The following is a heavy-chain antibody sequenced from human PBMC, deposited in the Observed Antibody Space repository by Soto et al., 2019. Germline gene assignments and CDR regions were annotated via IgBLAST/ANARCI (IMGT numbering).Heavy chain of an antibody. CDR3: AREGVAPGGYYYYGMDV. Sequence: GGSLRLSCAASGFTFSSYAMHWVRQATGKGLEWVSAIGTAGDTYYPGSVKGRFTISRENAKNSLYLQMNSLRAEDTAVYYCAREGVAPGGYYYYGMDVWGQGTTVTVSS. CDR1: GFTFSSYA. V-gene: IGHV3-13*01. J-gene: IGHJ6*02. CDR2: IGTAGDT. D-gene: IGHD2-15*01.